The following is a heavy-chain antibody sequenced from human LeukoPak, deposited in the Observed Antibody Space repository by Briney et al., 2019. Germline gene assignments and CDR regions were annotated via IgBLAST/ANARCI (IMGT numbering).Heavy chain of an antibody. J-gene: IGHJ5*02. CDR2: IYYSGST. V-gene: IGHV4-59*12. Sequence: SETLSLTCTVSGGSISSYYWSWIRQPPGKGLEWIGYIYYSGSTNYNPSVKSRLTMSVDRSKNQFSLNLILMAAADTAVYYCARDYDVLTAYPPTQLFDPWGQGTLVTVSS. CDR3: ARDYDVLTAYPPTQLFDP. CDR1: GGSISSYY. D-gene: IGHD3-9*01.